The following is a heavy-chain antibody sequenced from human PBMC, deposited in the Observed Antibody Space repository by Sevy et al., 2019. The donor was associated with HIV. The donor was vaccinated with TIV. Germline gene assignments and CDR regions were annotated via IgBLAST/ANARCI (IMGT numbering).Heavy chain of an antibody. V-gene: IGHV3-11*01. D-gene: IGHD2-2*01. CDR3: ARDNYCISGDGCYGYGLDV. Sequence: GGSLRLSCSASGLTFSDCYMTWIRQAPGKGLECISYISNSGNTVYYADSVKGRFTVSRDNAKKSLYLQLNSLRDEDTAVYYCARDNYCISGDGCYGYGLDVWGQGTTVTVSS. CDR1: GLTFSDCY. CDR2: ISNSGNTV. J-gene: IGHJ6*02.